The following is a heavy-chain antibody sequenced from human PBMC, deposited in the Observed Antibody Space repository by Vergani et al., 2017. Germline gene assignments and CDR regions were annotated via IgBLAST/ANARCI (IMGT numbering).Heavy chain of an antibody. CDR3: ARPRVEGYYYYGMDV. V-gene: IGHV4-39*01. J-gene: IGHJ6*02. Sequence: QLQLQESGPGLVKPSETLSLTCTVSGGSISSSSYYWGWIRQPPGKGLEWIGSIYYSGSTYYNPSLKSRVTISVDTSKNQFSLKLSSVTAADTAVYYCARPRVEGYYYYGMDVWGQGTTVTVSS. D-gene: IGHD3-10*01. CDR2: IYYSGST. CDR1: GGSISSSSYY.